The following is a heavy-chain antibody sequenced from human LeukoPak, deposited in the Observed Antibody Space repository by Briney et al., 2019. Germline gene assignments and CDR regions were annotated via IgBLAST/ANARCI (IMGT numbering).Heavy chain of an antibody. CDR3: AREYCSSTSCFRYFDY. D-gene: IGHD2-2*01. J-gene: IGHJ4*02. Sequence: GASVKVCCKASGYTFTGYYMHWVRQAPGQGLEWMGWINPNSGGTNYAQKFQGRVTMTRDTSISTAYMELSRLRSDDTAVYYCAREYCSSTSCFRYFDYWGQGTLVTVSS. CDR2: INPNSGGT. V-gene: IGHV1-2*02. CDR1: GYTFTGYY.